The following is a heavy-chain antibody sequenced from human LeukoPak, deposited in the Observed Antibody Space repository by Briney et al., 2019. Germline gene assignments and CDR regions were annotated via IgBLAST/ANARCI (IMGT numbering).Heavy chain of an antibody. V-gene: IGHV3-23*01. Sequence: PGGSLRLSCAASGFTFSYYGMSWVRQAPGKGLEWVSSISGSGDATYYADSVKGRFTISRDSSKNTLCLQMNSLRAEDTAVYYCAKHPSGYYYDHSDYWGQGTLVTVSS. CDR1: GFTFSYYG. D-gene: IGHD3-22*01. CDR2: ISGSGDAT. CDR3: AKHPSGYYYDHSDY. J-gene: IGHJ4*02.